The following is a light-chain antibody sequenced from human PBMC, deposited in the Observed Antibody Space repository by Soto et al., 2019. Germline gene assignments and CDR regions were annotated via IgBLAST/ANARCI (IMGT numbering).Light chain of an antibody. Sequence: EIVLTQSPGTLSLSPGERATLSCRASQSVSSNYLAWYQQKPAQPPRLLISDASSRATGIPDRFSGSGSGTDFTLTISGLEPEDFAVYYCQHYGRSPPSWTFGQGTKVEIK. CDR2: DAS. J-gene: IGKJ1*01. CDR3: QHYGRSPPSWT. CDR1: QSVSSNY. V-gene: IGKV3-20*01.